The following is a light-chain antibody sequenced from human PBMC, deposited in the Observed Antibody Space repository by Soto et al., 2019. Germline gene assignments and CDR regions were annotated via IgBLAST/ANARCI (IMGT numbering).Light chain of an antibody. CDR3: QSYDSSLTHVV. J-gene: IGLJ2*01. CDR1: SSNIGAGYD. CDR2: GNS. V-gene: IGLV1-40*01. Sequence: QSVLTQPPSVSGAPGQRVTISCTGSSSNIGAGYDEHWYQQLPGTAPKLLIYGNSNRPSGVPDRFSGSKSGTSASLAITGLQAEDEADYYCQSYDSSLTHVVFGGGTQLTVL.